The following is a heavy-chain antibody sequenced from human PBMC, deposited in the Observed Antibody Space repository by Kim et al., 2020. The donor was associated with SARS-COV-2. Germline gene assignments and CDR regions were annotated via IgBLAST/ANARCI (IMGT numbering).Heavy chain of an antibody. V-gene: IGHV1-3*01. CDR2: INAGNGNT. J-gene: IGHJ6*02. CDR1: GYTFTSYA. Sequence: ASVKVSCKASGYTFTSYAMHWVRQAPGQRLEWMGWINAGNGNTKYSQKFQGRVTITRDTSASTAYMELSSLRSEDTAVYYCARDNDILTGYYTLNYYGMDVWGQGTTVTVSS. D-gene: IGHD3-9*01. CDR3: ARDNDILTGYYTLNYYGMDV.